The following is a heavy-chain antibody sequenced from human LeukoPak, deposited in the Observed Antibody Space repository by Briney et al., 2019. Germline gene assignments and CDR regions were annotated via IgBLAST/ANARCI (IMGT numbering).Heavy chain of an antibody. Sequence: ASVKVSCKASGYTFTGYYMHWVRQAPGQGLEWMGWINPNSGGTNYAQKFQGRVTMTRDTSISTAYMELSRLRSDDTAVYYCARHSSSWPYYNHYMDVWGKGTTVAVSS. CDR2: INPNSGGT. V-gene: IGHV1-2*02. CDR3: ARHSSSWPYYNHYMDV. D-gene: IGHD6-13*01. J-gene: IGHJ6*03. CDR1: GYTFTGYY.